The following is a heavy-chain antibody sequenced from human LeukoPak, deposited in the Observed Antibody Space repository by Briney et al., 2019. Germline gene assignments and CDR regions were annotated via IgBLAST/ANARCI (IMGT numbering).Heavy chain of an antibody. Sequence: ASVKVSCKASGYTFTSYYMHWVRQAPGQGLEWMGKINPGGGSTTYAQKFQGRVTMTRDTSTSTVYMELSSLRSEDTAVYYCASSQLIAAAGTDYYFGMDVWGQGTTVTVSS. CDR1: GYTFTSYY. J-gene: IGHJ6*02. CDR3: ASSQLIAAAGTDYYFGMDV. V-gene: IGHV1-46*01. CDR2: INPGGGST. D-gene: IGHD6-13*01.